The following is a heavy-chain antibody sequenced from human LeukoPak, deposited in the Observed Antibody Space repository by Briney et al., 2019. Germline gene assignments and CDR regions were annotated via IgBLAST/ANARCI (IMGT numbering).Heavy chain of an antibody. V-gene: IGHV1-18*01. CDR2: ISAYNGNT. Sequence: ASVKVSCKASGGTFSSYAISWVRQAPGQGLEWMGWISAYNGNTNYAQKLQGRVTMTTDTSTSTAYMELSRLRSDDTAVYYCARDQEQQLVPGYYYYGMDVWGQGTTVTVSS. CDR1: GGTFSSYA. CDR3: ARDQEQQLVPGYYYYGMDV. D-gene: IGHD6-13*01. J-gene: IGHJ6*02.